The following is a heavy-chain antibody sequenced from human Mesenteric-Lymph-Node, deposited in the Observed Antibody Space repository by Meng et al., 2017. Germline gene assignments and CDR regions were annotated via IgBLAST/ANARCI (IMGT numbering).Heavy chain of an antibody. D-gene: IGHD2-8*01. J-gene: IGHJ4*02. Sequence: VELGESWGGLVKPGGSLILSCAVSGFTFSDYCMSWIRQAPGKGLEWVAVIWYDGSNKYYADSVKGRFTISRDNSKNTLYLQMNSLRAEDTAVYHCARIQDNDYDDYWGQGTLVTVSS. CDR1: GFTFSDYC. V-gene: IGHV3-33*08. CDR3: ARIQDNDYDDY. CDR2: IWYDGSNK.